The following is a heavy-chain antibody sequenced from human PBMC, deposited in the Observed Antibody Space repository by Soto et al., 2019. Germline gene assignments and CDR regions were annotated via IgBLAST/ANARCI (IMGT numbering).Heavy chain of an antibody. CDR3: ATLRFCTSSSCYGREGGY. J-gene: IGHJ4*02. CDR1: GFTFSSYG. V-gene: IGHV3-23*01. CDR2: ISGTSTNT. Sequence: EVQLLESGGGLVQPGGSLRLSCAASGFTFSSYGMSWVRQVPGKGLEWVSAISGTSTNTYYANSVEGRFTISRDNSKNTLYLQMNSRRANDAAVYYCATLRFCTSSSCYGREGGYWGQGTLVTVSS. D-gene: IGHD2-2*01.